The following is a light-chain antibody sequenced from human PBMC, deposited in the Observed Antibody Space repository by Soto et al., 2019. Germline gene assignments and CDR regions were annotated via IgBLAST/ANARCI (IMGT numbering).Light chain of an antibody. J-gene: IGLJ1*01. CDR3: SSSTPTRGLV. CDR1: SSDLTYNS. CDR2: DVS. V-gene: IGLV2-14*01. Sequence: QSALTQPASVSGSLGQSISISCTEDSSDLTYNSVSWYQHHPHKAPKLIIYDVSYRPSGVSTRFSGSQSAGSASLTISGLQAEDEAAYYCSSSTPTRGLVFGSGTKLTVL.